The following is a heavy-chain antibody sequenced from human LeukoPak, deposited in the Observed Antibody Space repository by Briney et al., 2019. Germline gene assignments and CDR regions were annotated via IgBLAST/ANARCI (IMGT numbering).Heavy chain of an antibody. D-gene: IGHD2-15*01. CDR1: GFTFSSYA. CDR3: AKDRGCSGGSCDNFY. J-gene: IGHJ4*02. V-gene: IGHV3-23*01. CDR2: ISGSGGST. Sequence: GGSLRLSCAASGFTFSSYATSWVRQAPGKGLEWVSAISGSGGSTYYADSVKGRFTISRDNSKNTLYLQMNSLRAEDTAVYYCAKDRGCSGGSCDNFYWGQGTLVTVSS.